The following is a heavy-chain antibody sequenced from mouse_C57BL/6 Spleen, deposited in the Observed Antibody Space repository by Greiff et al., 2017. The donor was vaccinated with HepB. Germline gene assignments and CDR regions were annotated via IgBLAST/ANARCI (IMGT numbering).Heavy chain of an antibody. V-gene: IGHV5-6*01. CDR2: ISSGGSYT. J-gene: IGHJ4*01. Sequence: EVKLMESGGDLVKPGGSLKLSCAASGFTFSSYGMSWVRQTPDKRLEWVATISSGGSYTYYPDSVKGRFTISRDNAKNTLYLQMSSLKSEDTAMYYCARYYYGSSYEGYAMDYWGQGTSVTVSS. CDR3: ARYYYGSSYEGYAMDY. D-gene: IGHD1-1*01. CDR1: GFTFSSYG.